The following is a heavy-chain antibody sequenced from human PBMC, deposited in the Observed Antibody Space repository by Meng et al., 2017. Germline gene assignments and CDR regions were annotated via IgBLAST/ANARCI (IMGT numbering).Heavy chain of an antibody. J-gene: IGHJ6*02. Sequence: GGSLRLSCAASGFTFSSYEMNWVRQAPGKGLEWVSYISSSGSTIYYADSVKGRFTISRDNAKNSLYLQMNSLRAEDTAVYYCARYLVGIVVVPAASPCRMDVWGQGTTVTVSS. CDR1: GFTFSSYE. D-gene: IGHD2-2*01. CDR2: ISSSGSTI. V-gene: IGHV3-48*03. CDR3: ARYLVGIVVVPAASPCRMDV.